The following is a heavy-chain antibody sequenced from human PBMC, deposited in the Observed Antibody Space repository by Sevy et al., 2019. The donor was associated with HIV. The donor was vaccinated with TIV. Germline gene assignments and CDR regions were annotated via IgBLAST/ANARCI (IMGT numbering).Heavy chain of an antibody. CDR2: TYYRSKWYN. Sequence: SQTLSLTCAISGYSVSSNSATWNWIRQSPSRGLEWLGRTYYRSKWYNDYAVSVKSRITINPDTSKNQFSLQLNSVTPEDTAVYYCARGRDSSGYYRRYYYYGMDVWGQGTTVTVSS. V-gene: IGHV6-1*01. J-gene: IGHJ6*02. D-gene: IGHD3-22*01. CDR1: GYSVSSNSAT. CDR3: ARGRDSSGYYRRYYYYGMDV.